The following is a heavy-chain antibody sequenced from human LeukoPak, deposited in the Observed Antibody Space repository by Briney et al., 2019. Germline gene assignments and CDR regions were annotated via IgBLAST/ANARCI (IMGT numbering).Heavy chain of an antibody. D-gene: IGHD1-14*01. V-gene: IGHV3-74*01. CDR1: GFTFSSYW. Sequence: GGSLRLSCAASGFTFSSYWMHWVRQAPGEGLVWVSRIKSGGSVTWYADSVKGRFTISRDNAKNMLYLQMNSLRDEDTAVYFSARDHDAVGTTIDHWGQGTLVTVSS. CDR3: ARDHDAVGTTIDH. J-gene: IGHJ4*02. CDR2: IKSGGSVT.